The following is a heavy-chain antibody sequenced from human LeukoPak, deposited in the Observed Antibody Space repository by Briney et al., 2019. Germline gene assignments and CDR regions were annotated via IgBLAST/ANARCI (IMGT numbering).Heavy chain of an antibody. V-gene: IGHV4-39*01. J-gene: IGHJ3*02. CDR1: GGSIGSSSYY. CDR3: ARQSGYYSVDAFDI. CDR2: IYYSGST. D-gene: IGHD3-22*01. Sequence: KPSETLSLTCTVSGGSIGSSSYYWGWIRQPPGKGLEWIGSIYYSGSTYYNPSLKSRVTISVDTSKNQFSLKLSSVTAADTAVYYCARQSGYYSVDAFDIWGQGTMVTVSS.